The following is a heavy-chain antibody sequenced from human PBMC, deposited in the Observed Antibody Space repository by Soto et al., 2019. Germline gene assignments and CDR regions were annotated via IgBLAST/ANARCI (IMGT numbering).Heavy chain of an antibody. Sequence: QVQLVQSGAEVKKPGASVKVSCKASGYTFTSYGISWVRQAPGQGLEWMGWISAYNGNTNYAQKLQGRVTMTTDTSTSTAYRELRRLRSDATAVYYCARTRYGSGRYTYWGQGTLVTVSS. CDR3: ARTRYGSGRYTY. CDR2: ISAYNGNT. D-gene: IGHD3-10*01. CDR1: GYTFTSYG. V-gene: IGHV1-18*01. J-gene: IGHJ4*02.